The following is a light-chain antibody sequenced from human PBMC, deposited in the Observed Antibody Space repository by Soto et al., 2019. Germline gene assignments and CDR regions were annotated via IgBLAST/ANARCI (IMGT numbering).Light chain of an antibody. CDR3: QKSSNWPT. V-gene: IGKV3-11*01. Sequence: EIVLTQSPATLSLSPWERATRSCRASQSVSSDLAWYQQKSGQAPRLLIYDASTRATGIPARFSDSASGTDYALTIRHLEPEELDGYYCQKSSNWPTFGQGNKVEIK. CDR2: DAS. J-gene: IGKJ1*01. CDR1: QSVSSD.